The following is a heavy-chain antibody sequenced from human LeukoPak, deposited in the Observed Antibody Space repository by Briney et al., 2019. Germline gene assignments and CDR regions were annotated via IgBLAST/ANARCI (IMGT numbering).Heavy chain of an antibody. J-gene: IGHJ4*02. CDR1: GFTFSSYS. Sequence: GGPLRLSCAASGFTFSSYSMNWVRQAPGKGLEWVSSISSSSSYIYYADSVKGRFTISRDNAKNSLYLQMNSLRAEDTAVYYCARDCSGGSCYRYWGQGTLVTVSS. CDR3: ARDCSGGSCYRY. CDR2: ISSSSSYI. D-gene: IGHD2-15*01. V-gene: IGHV3-21*01.